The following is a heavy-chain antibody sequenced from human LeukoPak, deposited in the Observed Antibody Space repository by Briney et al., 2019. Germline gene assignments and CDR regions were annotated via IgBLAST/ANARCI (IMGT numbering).Heavy chain of an antibody. J-gene: IGHJ3*02. CDR3: ARARGTTGTARIAFDI. D-gene: IGHD1-1*01. CDR2: ISSSSSPI. CDR1: VFPFNNYS. Sequence: GGSLRLSCPPSVFPFNNYSINWVRQAPGKGLECVSYISSSSSPIYNADSVKGRFTISRANAKTSLCLHMDRLRPEDTTVCYCARARGTTGTARIAFDIWGKGAMGTVSS. V-gene: IGHV3-48*01.